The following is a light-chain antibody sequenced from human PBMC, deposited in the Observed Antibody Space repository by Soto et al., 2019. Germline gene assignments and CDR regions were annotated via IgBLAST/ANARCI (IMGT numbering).Light chain of an antibody. CDR2: GAS. J-gene: IGKJ1*01. Sequence: EIVLTQSPCTLSLSPGERATLSCRASQSVASTYLGWYQQKPGQAPSLLIYGASSRATGIPDRFSGSGSGTDFTLTISRLEPEDFAVYYCQQYGSSPSGTFGQGTKVDIK. CDR1: QSVASTY. CDR3: QQYGSSPSGT. V-gene: IGKV3-20*01.